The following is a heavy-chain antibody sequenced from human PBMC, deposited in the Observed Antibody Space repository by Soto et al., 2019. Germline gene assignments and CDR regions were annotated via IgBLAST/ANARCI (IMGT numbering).Heavy chain of an antibody. Sequence: GGSLGPSCSGPGFPLCSYSMSWVRPAPGKGLELVSAFSGSYTYYADSVKGRFTVTGDNSKKALYLQMSSLRAEDTAIYYCAKGSASSRPYYFDSWGQGTLVTVSS. CDR2: FSGSYT. D-gene: IGHD3-10*01. V-gene: IGHV3-23*01. CDR1: GFPLCSYS. CDR3: AKGSASSRPYYFDS. J-gene: IGHJ4*02.